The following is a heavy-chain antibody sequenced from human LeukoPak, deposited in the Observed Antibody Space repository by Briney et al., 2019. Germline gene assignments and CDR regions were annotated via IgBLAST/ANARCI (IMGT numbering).Heavy chain of an antibody. J-gene: IGHJ4*02. CDR3: ARGTLYSGWSYCFDY. V-gene: IGHV4-34*01. D-gene: IGHD6-19*01. Sequence: SETLSLTCAVYGGSFSGYYWGWIRQPPGKALEWIGSVYYSGTTSYNPSLKSRVTISVDMSKNHFSLRLSSVTAADTAMYYCARGTLYSGWSYCFDYWGQGSQVTVSS. CDR2: VYYSGTT. CDR1: GGSFSGYY.